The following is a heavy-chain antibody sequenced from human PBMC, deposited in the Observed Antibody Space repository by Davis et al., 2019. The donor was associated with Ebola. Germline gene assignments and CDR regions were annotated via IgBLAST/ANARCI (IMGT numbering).Heavy chain of an antibody. V-gene: IGHV3-23*01. J-gene: IGHJ4*02. CDR2: ISGSGGST. CDR3: AREVVVVAANFDGSFDY. D-gene: IGHD2-15*01. CDR1: GSTFSGYA. Sequence: GESLKISCAASGSTFSGYAMSWVRQAPGKGLEWVSAISGSGGSTYYADSVKGRFTISRDNSKNTLYLQMNSLRAEDTAVYYCAREVVVVAANFDGSFDYWGQGTLVTVSS.